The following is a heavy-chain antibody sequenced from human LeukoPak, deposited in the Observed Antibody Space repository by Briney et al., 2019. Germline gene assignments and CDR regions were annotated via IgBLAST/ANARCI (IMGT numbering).Heavy chain of an antibody. CDR3: ARQLWFRRFDY. J-gene: IGHJ4*02. V-gene: IGHV4-34*01. CDR1: GGSFSGYY. Sequence: PSETLSLTCAVYGGSFSGYYGSWIRQPPGKGLEWIGEINHSGSTNYNPSLKSRVTISVDTSKNQFSLKLSSVTAADTAVYYCARQLWFRRFDYWGQGTLVTVSS. D-gene: IGHD5-18*01. CDR2: INHSGST.